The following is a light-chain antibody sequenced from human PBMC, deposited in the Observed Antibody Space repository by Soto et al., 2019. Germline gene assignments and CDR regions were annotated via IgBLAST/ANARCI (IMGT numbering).Light chain of an antibody. CDR1: QSIGSS. Sequence: DIQMTQSPSTLSASVGDRFTITGRASQSIGSSLAWYQQKPGKAPKLLINTASSLRSGVPSRFSGSGSGTDFTLTIDSLQPEDFATYFCQQTNTAPWTFGQGTKVDIK. V-gene: IGKV1-39*01. J-gene: IGKJ1*01. CDR3: QQTNTAPWT. CDR2: TAS.